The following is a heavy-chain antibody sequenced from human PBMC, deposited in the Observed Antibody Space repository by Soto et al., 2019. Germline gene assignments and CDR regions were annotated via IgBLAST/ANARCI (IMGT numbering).Heavy chain of an antibody. CDR1: GGSISSFY. Sequence: PSETLSLTCTVSGGSISSFYWSWIRQPPGKGLEWIGYISSSVNTNYNPSLKSRVTISLDTSKNQFSLKLSSVTAADTAVYYCARGRRRVGGTFDYWGQGTLVTVSS. CDR3: ARGRRRVGGTFDY. CDR2: ISSSVNT. V-gene: IGHV4-59*01. J-gene: IGHJ4*02. D-gene: IGHD6-19*01.